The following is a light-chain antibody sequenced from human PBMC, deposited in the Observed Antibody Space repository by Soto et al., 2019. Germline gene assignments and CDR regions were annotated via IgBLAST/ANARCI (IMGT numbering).Light chain of an antibody. Sequence: DTVMTQSPDSLAVSLGERATINCKSSQSVFHSANNMNYLAWYQQKPGQSPKLLISWASIRDSGVPDRFSGSGSGTDFTLTINSLQAEDAAVYYCQQFYNTPPYAFGQGTRLEIK. J-gene: IGKJ2*01. CDR1: QSVFHSANNMNY. V-gene: IGKV4-1*01. CDR3: QQFYNTPPYA. CDR2: WAS.